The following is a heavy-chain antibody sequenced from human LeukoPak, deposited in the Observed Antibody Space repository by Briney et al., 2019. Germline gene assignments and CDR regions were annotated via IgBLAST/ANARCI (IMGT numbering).Heavy chain of an antibody. CDR2: INPNSGGT. Sequence: GASVKVSCKASGYTFTGYYMHWVRQAPGQGLGWMGGINPNSGGTNYAQKFQGRVTMTRDTSISTAYMELSRLRSDDTAVYYCAREWGQTHYFDYWGQGTLVTVSS. CDR3: AREWGQTHYFDY. J-gene: IGHJ4*02. D-gene: IGHD7-27*01. CDR1: GYTFTGYY. V-gene: IGHV1-2*02.